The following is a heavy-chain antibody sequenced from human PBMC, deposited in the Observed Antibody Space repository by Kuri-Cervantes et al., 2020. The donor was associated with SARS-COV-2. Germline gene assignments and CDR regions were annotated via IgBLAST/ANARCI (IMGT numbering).Heavy chain of an antibody. Sequence: LSLTCAASGFTFSSYAMHWVRQAPGKGLEWVAVISYDGSNKYYADSVKGRFTISRDNSKNTLYLQMNSLRAEDTAVYYCALEGILTDAFDIWGQGTMVTVSS. CDR2: ISYDGSNK. D-gene: IGHD3-9*01. V-gene: IGHV3-30-3*01. CDR1: GFTFSSYA. J-gene: IGHJ3*02. CDR3: ALEGILTDAFDI.